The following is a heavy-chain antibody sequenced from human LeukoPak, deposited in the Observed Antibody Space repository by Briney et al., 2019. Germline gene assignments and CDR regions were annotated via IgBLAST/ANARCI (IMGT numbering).Heavy chain of an antibody. CDR3: ARGNYYDSSGYYY. V-gene: IGHV1-2*02. J-gene: IGHJ4*02. CDR1: GYTFTGYY. D-gene: IGHD3-22*01. Sequence: ASVKVSCKASGYTFTGYYMHWVRQAPGQGLEWMGWISPNSGGTNYAQKFQGRVTMTRDTSISTAYMELSRLRSDDTAVYYCARGNYYDSSGYYYWGQGTLVTVSS. CDR2: ISPNSGGT.